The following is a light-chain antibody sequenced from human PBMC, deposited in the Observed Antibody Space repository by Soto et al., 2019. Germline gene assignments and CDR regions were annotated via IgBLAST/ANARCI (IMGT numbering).Light chain of an antibody. J-gene: IGKJ1*01. Sequence: DIQMTQSPSSLSASVGDRVTLTCRASQDISHFLAWYQQRPGKVPKLLMYYASTLQSGVPSRFSGSGSGTEFTLTISSLQPADVATYYCLKYNKDAPGTFGQGTKVDI. CDR2: YAS. CDR1: QDISHF. CDR3: LKYNKDAPGT. V-gene: IGKV1-27*01.